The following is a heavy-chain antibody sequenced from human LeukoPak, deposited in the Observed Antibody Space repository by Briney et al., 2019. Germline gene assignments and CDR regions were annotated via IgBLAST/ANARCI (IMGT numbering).Heavy chain of an antibody. Sequence: SLRPSCAASGFTFSSYGMHGGRQAPRKGLGRGAVISYDGSNKYYADSVKGRFTITRDNTKNSLYLQMYCLRAEDTAVDYCAKDFVGYYDILAGYCKDYYYYGMDVWGKGATVTVSS. V-gene: IGHV3-30*18. J-gene: IGHJ6*04. D-gene: IGHD3-9*01. CDR1: GFTFSSYG. CDR3: AKDFVGYYDILAGYCKDYYYYGMDV. CDR2: ISYDGSNK.